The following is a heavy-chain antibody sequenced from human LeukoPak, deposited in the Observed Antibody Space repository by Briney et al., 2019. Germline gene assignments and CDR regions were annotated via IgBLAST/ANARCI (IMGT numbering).Heavy chain of an antibody. J-gene: IGHJ4*02. Sequence: PGGSLRLSCAASGFTFDDYAIHWVRQAPGKGLEWVSGISWNSGSIGYADSVKGRFTISRDNAKNSLYLQMNSLRAEDMALYYCAKDKGYKSSSWYFDYWGQGTLVTVSS. CDR1: GFTFDDYA. V-gene: IGHV3-9*03. D-gene: IGHD6-13*01. CDR2: ISWNSGSI. CDR3: AKDKGYKSSSWYFDY.